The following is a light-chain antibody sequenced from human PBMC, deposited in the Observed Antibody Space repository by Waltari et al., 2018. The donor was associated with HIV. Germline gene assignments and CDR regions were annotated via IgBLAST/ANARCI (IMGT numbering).Light chain of an antibody. CDR1: SSNIGDADFD. V-gene: IGLV1-40*01. CDR2: GTR. CDR3: QSFDYDSSLTVL. J-gene: IGLJ2*01. Sequence: QSVLTQPPSVSGAPGQTVTISCSGSSSNIGDADFDVHWYQQLPGTAPQLLIYGTRMRPAGVPDRFPGSQSGTSASLAITGLQPEDEADYYCQSFDYDSSLTVLFGGGTKLTVL.